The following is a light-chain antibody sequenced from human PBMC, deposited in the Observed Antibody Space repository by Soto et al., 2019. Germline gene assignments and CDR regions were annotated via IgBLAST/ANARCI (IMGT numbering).Light chain of an antibody. Sequence: EIVLAQSPATLSLSPGERATLSCRASQSVGNSLAWYLQKPGQPPRLLIYEASDRATGIPARFSGSGSGTDFTLTISSLEPEDFAVYYWQQRSDWPRTFGQGTKLE. CDR2: EAS. J-gene: IGKJ2*01. V-gene: IGKV3-11*01. CDR1: QSVGNS. CDR3: QQRSDWPRT.